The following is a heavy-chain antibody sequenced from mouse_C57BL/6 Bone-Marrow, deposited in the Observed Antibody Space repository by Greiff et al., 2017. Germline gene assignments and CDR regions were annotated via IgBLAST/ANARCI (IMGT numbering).Heavy chain of an antibody. CDR2: IYPYNGVS. CDR1: GYSFTGYY. Sequence: VQLQQSGPELVKPGASVKISCKASGYSFTGYYMSWVKQSHGNILDWIGYIYPYNGVSSYNQKFKGKATLTVDKSSSTAYMVLRSLTSEDSAVYCSARTRGNYVKFAFWGRGTLVTVSA. J-gene: IGHJ3*01. D-gene: IGHD2-1*01. V-gene: IGHV1-31*01. CDR3: ARTRGNYVKFAF.